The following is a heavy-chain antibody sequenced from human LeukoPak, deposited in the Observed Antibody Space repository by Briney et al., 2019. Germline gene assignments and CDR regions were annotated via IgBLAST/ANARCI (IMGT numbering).Heavy chain of an antibody. J-gene: IGHJ4*02. Sequence: SETLSLTCTVSGGLISNYYWSWIRQPPGKGLEWIGYIYTSGSTSYNPSLKSRVTTSVDTSKNQFSLNLTSVTAADTAVYYCARCTSSRYANFDYWGQGTLVTVSS. CDR2: IYTSGST. V-gene: IGHV4-4*09. CDR3: ARCTSSRYANFDY. CDR1: GGLISNYY. D-gene: IGHD6-25*01.